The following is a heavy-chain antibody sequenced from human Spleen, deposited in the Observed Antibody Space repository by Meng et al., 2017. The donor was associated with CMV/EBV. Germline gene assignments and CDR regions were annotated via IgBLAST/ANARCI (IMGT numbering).Heavy chain of an antibody. V-gene: IGHV3-74*01. D-gene: IGHD3-22*01. CDR3: TRVYYYDSRSAMDV. CDR2: INNDGSST. J-gene: IGHJ6*02. CDR1: GFTFSSYW. Sequence: SGFTFSSYWMHWVRQAPGKGLVWVSRINNDGSSTNYADSVKGRFTISRDNAKNTLYLQMNSLRAEDTAVYYCTRVYYYDSRSAMDVWGQGTTVTVSS.